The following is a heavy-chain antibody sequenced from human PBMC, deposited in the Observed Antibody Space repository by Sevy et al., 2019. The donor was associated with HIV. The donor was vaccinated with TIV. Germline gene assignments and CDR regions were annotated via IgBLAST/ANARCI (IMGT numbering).Heavy chain of an antibody. V-gene: IGHV3-30*02. CDR3: AKGGSGGIDHYGMDV. CDR1: GFSFDDFG. D-gene: IGHD6-25*01. CDR2: IRYDGINK. Sequence: GGSLRLSFVASGFSFDDFGMDWVRQAPGKGLEWVAFIRYDGINKYYVDSVKGRSTISRDNSKDTLYLEMKSLRLEDTAIYYCAKGGSGGIDHYGMDVWGQGTTVTVSS. J-gene: IGHJ6*02.